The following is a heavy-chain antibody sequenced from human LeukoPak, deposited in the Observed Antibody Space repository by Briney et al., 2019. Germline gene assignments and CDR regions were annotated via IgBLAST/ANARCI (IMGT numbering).Heavy chain of an antibody. CDR2: VYYNGST. CDR1: GGSISSGGYY. CDR3: ARDRAAGSDWLDP. V-gene: IGHV4-61*08. D-gene: IGHD3-10*01. J-gene: IGHJ5*02. Sequence: PSQTLSLTCTVSGGSISSGGYYWTWIRQPPGKALEWIGYVYYNGSTKYNPSLKSRVTISVDTSKNQFSLKMSSVTAADTAVYYCARDRAAGSDWLDPWGQGTLVTVSS.